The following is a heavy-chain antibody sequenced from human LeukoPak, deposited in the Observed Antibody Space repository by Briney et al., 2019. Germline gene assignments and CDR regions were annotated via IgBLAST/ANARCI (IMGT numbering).Heavy chain of an antibody. CDR2: IKQDGSET. J-gene: IGHJ4*02. D-gene: IGHD5-18*01. V-gene: IGHV3-7*01. CDR1: GFTFSNYW. CDR3: VRDAGTRLKYSYGYGDY. Sequence: GGSLRLSCAASGFTFSNYWINWVRQAPGKGLEWVANIKQDGSETYCVDSVKGRFTISRDNAKNSLYLQMNSLRAEDTAVYYCVRDAGTRLKYSYGYGDYWGQGSLVTVSS.